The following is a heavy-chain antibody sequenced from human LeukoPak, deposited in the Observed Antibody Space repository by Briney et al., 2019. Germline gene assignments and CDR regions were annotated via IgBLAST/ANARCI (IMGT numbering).Heavy chain of an antibody. CDR2: INPNSGGT. CDR3: ARDQGDYGDYCWFDP. Sequence: ASVKVSCKASGYTFTGYYMHWVRQAPGQGREWMGWINPNSGGTNYAQKFQGRVTMTRDTSISTAYMELSRLRSDDTAVYYCARDQGDYGDYCWFDPWGQGTLVTVSS. D-gene: IGHD4-17*01. CDR1: GYTFTGYY. J-gene: IGHJ5*02. V-gene: IGHV1-2*02.